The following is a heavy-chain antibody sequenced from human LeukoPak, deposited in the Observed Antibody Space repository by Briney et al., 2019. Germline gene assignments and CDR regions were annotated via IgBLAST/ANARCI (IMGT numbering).Heavy chain of an antibody. CDR2: ISYDGSNK. J-gene: IGHJ4*02. CDR1: GFTVSSNY. D-gene: IGHD6-13*01. V-gene: IGHV3-30*18. Sequence: PGGSLRLSCAASGFTVSSNYMSWVRQAPGKGLEWVAVISYDGSNKYYADSVKGRFTISRDNSKNALYLQMNSLRAEDTAVYYCAKDIAAAGTYYWGQGTLVTVSS. CDR3: AKDIAAAGTYY.